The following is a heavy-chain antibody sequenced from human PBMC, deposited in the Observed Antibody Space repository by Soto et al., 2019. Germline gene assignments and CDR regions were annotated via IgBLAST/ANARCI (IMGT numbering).Heavy chain of an antibody. Sequence: SSETLSLTCTVSGGSISSGGYYWSWIRQHPGEGLELIVYTYYSGSTYYNPSLKSRVTISLDTSKNQLSLKLSSVTAADTAVYYCARRWTTDCFDPWGQGTLVTVSS. V-gene: IGHV4-31*03. CDR3: ARRWTTDCFDP. CDR2: TYYSGST. D-gene: IGHD4-4*01. CDR1: GGSISSGGYY. J-gene: IGHJ5*02.